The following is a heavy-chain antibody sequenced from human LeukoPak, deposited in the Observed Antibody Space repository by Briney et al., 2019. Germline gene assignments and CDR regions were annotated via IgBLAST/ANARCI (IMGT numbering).Heavy chain of an antibody. CDR2: ISYDGSNE. V-gene: IGHV3-30-3*01. CDR1: GFTFSTYA. CDR3: ARDNWSFDY. D-gene: IGHD1-20*01. Sequence: PGGSLGLSCAASGFTFSTYAMHWVRQAPGRGLEWVAVISYDGSNEYYADSVKGRFTISRDNSKNTLYLQVNSLRAEDTAVYYCARDNWSFDYWGQGTLVTVSS. J-gene: IGHJ4*02.